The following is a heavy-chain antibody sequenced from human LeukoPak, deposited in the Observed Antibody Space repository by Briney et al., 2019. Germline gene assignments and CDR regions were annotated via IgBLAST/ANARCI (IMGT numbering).Heavy chain of an antibody. J-gene: IGHJ6*03. CDR1: GYSFTSYW. D-gene: IGHD3-16*02. CDR3: AREMITFGGVIGHPPQYYYYYYMDV. Sequence: GESLKISCKGSGYSFTSYWIGWVRQMPGKGLEWMGIIYPGDSYTRYSPSFQGQVTISADKSISTAYLQWSSLKASDTAVYYCAREMITFGGVIGHPPQYYYYYYMDVWGKGTTVTISS. V-gene: IGHV5-51*01. CDR2: IYPGDSYT.